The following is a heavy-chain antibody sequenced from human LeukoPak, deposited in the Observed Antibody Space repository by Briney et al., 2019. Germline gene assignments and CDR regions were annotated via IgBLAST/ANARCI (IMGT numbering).Heavy chain of an antibody. J-gene: IGHJ6*03. CDR1: GGSISSYY. CDR2: IYYSGST. V-gene: IGHV4-59*01. Sequence: SETLSLTCTVSGGSISSYYWSWIRQPPGKGLEWIGYIYYSGSTNYNPSLKSRVTISVDTSKNQFSLKLSSVTAEDTAVYYCARVTSGYNYYYYYYMDVWGKGTTVTVSS. D-gene: IGHD5-24*01. CDR3: ARVTSGYNYYYYYYMDV.